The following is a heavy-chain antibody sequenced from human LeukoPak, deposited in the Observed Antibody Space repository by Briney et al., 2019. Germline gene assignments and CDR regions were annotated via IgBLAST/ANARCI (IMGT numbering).Heavy chain of an antibody. Sequence: PGGSLRLSCAASGFTFSNYWMSWVRQAPGKGLEWVANIKQDGSEKHYVDSVKGRFTISTDNAKNSMDLQMNSLRAEGTALYYCAKGVGATPLNAFDIWGQGTMVTVSS. CDR1: GFTFSNYW. D-gene: IGHD1-26*01. J-gene: IGHJ3*02. CDR2: IKQDGSEK. V-gene: IGHV3-7*03. CDR3: AKGVGATPLNAFDI.